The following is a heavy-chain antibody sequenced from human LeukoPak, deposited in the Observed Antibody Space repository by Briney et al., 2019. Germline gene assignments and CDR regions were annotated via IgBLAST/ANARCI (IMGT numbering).Heavy chain of an antibody. Sequence: GGSLRLSCAASGFTFASHGMSWVRQAPGKGLEWISAISGSGESTYFADSVKGRFTISRDNSKNTLYLQMNTLRGEDTAEYYCARSYDSSGYYLYAFDIWGQGTMVTVSS. CDR3: ARSYDSSGYYLYAFDI. CDR2: ISGSGEST. J-gene: IGHJ3*02. D-gene: IGHD3-22*01. V-gene: IGHV3-23*01. CDR1: GFTFASHG.